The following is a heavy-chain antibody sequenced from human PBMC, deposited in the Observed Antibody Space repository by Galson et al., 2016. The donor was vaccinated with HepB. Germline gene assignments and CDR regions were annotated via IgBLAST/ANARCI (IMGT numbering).Heavy chain of an antibody. CDR1: GFTFSTYV. J-gene: IGHJ4*02. V-gene: IGHV3-23*01. CDR3: AGGYYGSGSYYAY. D-gene: IGHD3-10*01. CDR2: ISGDGHST. Sequence: LRLSCAASGFTFSTYVMSWVRQAPGKGLEWVSGISGDGHSTYYADSVKGRFTISRDNSKNTLYLQMNSLRAEDTAVYYCAGGYYGSGSYYAYWGQGTLVTVSS.